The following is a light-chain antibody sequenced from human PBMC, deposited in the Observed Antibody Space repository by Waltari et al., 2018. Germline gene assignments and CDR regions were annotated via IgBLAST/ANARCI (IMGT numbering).Light chain of an antibody. V-gene: IGKV1-39*01. J-gene: IGKJ1*01. CDR3: QESYSFTRT. CDR2: SAS. Sequence: DIQMTQSPSSLSASVGDRVTITCRASQPISRYLNWYQQKPGKAPKLLISSASSLQSGVPSRFSGSGSGRDFTLIITSLQPEDFATYYCQESYSFTRTFGQGTKVEIK. CDR1: QPISRY.